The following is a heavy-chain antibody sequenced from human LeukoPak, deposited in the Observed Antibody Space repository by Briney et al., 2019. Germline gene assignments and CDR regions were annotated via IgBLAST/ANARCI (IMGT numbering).Heavy chain of an antibody. J-gene: IGHJ3*02. CDR3: ARSVYGGAFDI. CDR1: GGSISSYY. V-gene: IGHV4-59*01. CDR2: IYYSGST. D-gene: IGHD1-14*01. Sequence: SETLSLTCTVSGGSISSYYWSWLRQPPGKGLEWIGYIYYSGSTNYNPSLTSRVNISVDTSKNQFSLKLSSVTAADTAVYYCARSVYGGAFDIWGQGTMVTVSS.